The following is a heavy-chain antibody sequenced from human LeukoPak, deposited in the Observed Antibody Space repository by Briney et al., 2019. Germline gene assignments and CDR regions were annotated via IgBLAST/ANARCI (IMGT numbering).Heavy chain of an antibody. J-gene: IGHJ4*02. CDR1: GYTFTSYG. D-gene: IGHD5-18*01. CDR3: GSGYSPYYFDY. CDR2: ISAYNGNT. Sequence: ASVKVSCKASGYTFTSYGISWVRQAPGQGLEWMGWISAYNGNTNYAQKLQGRVTMTTDTSTSIAYMELRSLRSDDTAVYYCGSGYSPYYFDYWGQGTLVTVSS. V-gene: IGHV1-18*01.